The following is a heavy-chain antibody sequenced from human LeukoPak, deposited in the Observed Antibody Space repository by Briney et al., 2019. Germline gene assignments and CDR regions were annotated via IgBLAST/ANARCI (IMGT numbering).Heavy chain of an antibody. CDR1: GFTFSSYA. CDR2: ISGSGGST. V-gene: IGHV3-23*01. J-gene: IGHJ4*02. D-gene: IGHD3-3*01. Sequence: GGSLRLSCAASGFTFSSYAMSWVRQAPGKGLEWVSAISGSGGSTYYADSVKGRFTISRDNSKNTLYLQMNSLRAEDTAVYYCARDQLKGSDFWSGTYDYWGQGTLVTVSS. CDR3: ARDQLKGSDFWSGTYDY.